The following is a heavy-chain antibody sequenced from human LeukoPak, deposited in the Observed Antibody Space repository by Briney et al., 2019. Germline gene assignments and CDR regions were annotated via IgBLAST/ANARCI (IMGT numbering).Heavy chain of an antibody. CDR1: GGTFSSYA. CDR2: IIPIFGTA. J-gene: IGHJ3*02. V-gene: IGHV1-69*13. Sequence: EASVKVSCKASGGTFSSYAISWVRQAPGQGLEWMGGIIPIFGTANYAQKFQGRVTITADESTSTAYMELSSLRSEDTAVYYCASVGDYYDSSGYSPRGDAFDIWGQGTMVTVSS. D-gene: IGHD3-22*01. CDR3: ASVGDYYDSSGYSPRGDAFDI.